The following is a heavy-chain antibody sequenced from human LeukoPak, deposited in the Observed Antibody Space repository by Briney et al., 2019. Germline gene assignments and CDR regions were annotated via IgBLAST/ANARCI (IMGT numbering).Heavy chain of an antibody. V-gene: IGHV1-18*01. CDR1: GGTFSSYA. D-gene: IGHD2-2*01. CDR2: ISAYDGNT. CDR3: ARVACSSTSCYRGEYGMDV. Sequence: ASVKVSCKASGGTFSSYAISWVRQAPGQGLEWMGWISAYDGNTNYAQKLQGRVTMTTDTSTSTAYMELRSLRSDDTAVYYCARVACSSTSCYRGEYGMDVWGQGTTVTVSS. J-gene: IGHJ6*02.